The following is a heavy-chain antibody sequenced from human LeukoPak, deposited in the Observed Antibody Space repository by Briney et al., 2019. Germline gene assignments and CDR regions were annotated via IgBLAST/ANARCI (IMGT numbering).Heavy chain of an antibody. J-gene: IGHJ3*02. CDR3: ARVRGGYYGSGSYYNEDAFDI. D-gene: IGHD3-10*01. CDR1: GFTFSSYW. CDR2: VKQDGSEK. V-gene: IGHV3-7*01. Sequence: GGSLRLSCAASGFTFSSYWMSWVRQAPGKGLEWVANVKQDGSEKYYVDSVKGRFTISRDNAKNSLYLQMNSLRAEDTAVYYCARVRGGYYGSGSYYNEDAFDIWGQGAMVTVSS.